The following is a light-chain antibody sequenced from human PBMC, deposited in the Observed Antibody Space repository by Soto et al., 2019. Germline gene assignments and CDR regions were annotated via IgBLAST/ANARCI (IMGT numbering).Light chain of an antibody. CDR1: QSVSSNY. J-gene: IGKJ1*01. CDR3: QQYGAAPXT. V-gene: IGKV3-20*01. CDR2: GAS. Sequence: EIVLTQSPGTLSLSPGERASLSCRASQSVSSNYLAWFQQRPGQPPRLLISGASSRATGIPDRFSGSGSGTDFTLTISRLEPEDFAVYHCQQYGAAPXTFGQGTKVDIK.